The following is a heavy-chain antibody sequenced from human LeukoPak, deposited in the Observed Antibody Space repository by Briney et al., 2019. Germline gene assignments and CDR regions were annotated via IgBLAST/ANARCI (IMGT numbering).Heavy chain of an antibody. J-gene: IGHJ4*02. V-gene: IGHV3-23*01. CDR2: ISGSGGST. Sequence: PGGSLRLSCAASGFTFSSYAMSWVRQAPGKGLEWVSAISGSGGSTYYADSVKGRFTISRDNSKNTLYLQMNSLRAEDTAVYYCAKPTGRWYGGSQDPEDYWGQGTLVTVSS. CDR3: AKPTGRWYGGSQDPEDY. CDR1: GFTFSSYA. D-gene: IGHD3-16*01.